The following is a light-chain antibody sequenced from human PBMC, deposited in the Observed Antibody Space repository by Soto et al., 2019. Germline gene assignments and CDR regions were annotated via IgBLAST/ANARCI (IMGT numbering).Light chain of an antibody. CDR3: QQYTTSLLT. CDR2: GAS. Sequence: EIVLTQSPGTLSLSPGEGATLSCRASQNINNNYLAWYQQKPGQAPRLLIHGASSRATGIPDRFSGSGSGTDFTLTISRLEPEDFAVYYCQQYTTSLLTFGGGTKLEIK. J-gene: IGKJ4*01. CDR1: QNINNNY. V-gene: IGKV3-20*01.